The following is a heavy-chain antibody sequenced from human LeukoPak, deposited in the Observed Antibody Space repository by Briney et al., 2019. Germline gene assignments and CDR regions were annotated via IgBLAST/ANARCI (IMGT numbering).Heavy chain of an antibody. CDR3: TRELPREVTLDY. J-gene: IGHJ4*01. CDR1: GFTFISYG. V-gene: IGHV3-74*01. CDR2: INTDGSST. D-gene: IGHD2-21*02. Sequence: GGSLRLSCAASGFTFISYGMQWVGQAPGKELVWVSRINTDGSSTSYADSVKGRFTVSRDNAKNTVYLQVNSLRAEDTAVYFCTRELPREVTLDYWGQGTLVTVSS.